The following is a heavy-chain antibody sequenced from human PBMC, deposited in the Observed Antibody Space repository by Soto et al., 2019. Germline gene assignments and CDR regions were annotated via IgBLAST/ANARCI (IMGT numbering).Heavy chain of an antibody. V-gene: IGHV6-1*01. CDR2: TYYRYKWYN. D-gene: IGHD6-19*01. CDR1: GDSVSSNSAA. CDR3: ARVVRSSGWYYYYYGMDV. Sequence: PSQTLSLTCAISGDSVSSNSAAWNWIRQSPSRGLEWLGRTYYRYKWYNDYAVSVKSRIAINPSKNQFSLQLNSVTPEDTAVYYCARVVRSSGWYYYYYGMDVWGQGTTVTVSS. J-gene: IGHJ6*02.